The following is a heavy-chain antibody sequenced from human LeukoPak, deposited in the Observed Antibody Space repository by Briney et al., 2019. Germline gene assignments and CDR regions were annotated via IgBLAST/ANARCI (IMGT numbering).Heavy chain of an antibody. CDR1: GGSISNYY. V-gene: IGHV4-59*01. Sequence: SETLSLTCTVSGGSISNYYWSWIRQPPGKGLEWIGYIYYSGSTNYNPSLKSRVTISVDTSKNQFSLKLSSVTAVDTAVYYCAARLPNWYFDLWGRGTLVTVSS. CDR2: IYYSGST. J-gene: IGHJ2*01. CDR3: AARLPNWYFDL.